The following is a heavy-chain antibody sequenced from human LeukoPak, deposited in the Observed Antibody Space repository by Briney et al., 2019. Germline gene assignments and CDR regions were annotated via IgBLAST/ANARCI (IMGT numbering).Heavy chain of an antibody. V-gene: IGHV3-23*01. CDR1: GFTFSSYA. Sequence: GGSLRLSCAASGFTFSSYAMSWVRQAPGKGLEWVSAISGSGGSTYYADSVKGRFTISRDNSKNTLYLQMNSLRAEDTAVYYCAKAWEYCSSTSCYFDYWGQGTLVTVSS. CDR3: AKAWEYCSSTSCYFDY. D-gene: IGHD2-2*01. CDR2: ISGSGGST. J-gene: IGHJ4*02.